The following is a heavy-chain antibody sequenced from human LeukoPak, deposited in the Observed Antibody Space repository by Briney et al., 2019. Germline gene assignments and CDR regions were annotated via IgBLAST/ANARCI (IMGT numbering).Heavy chain of an antibody. CDR2: IYSGGST. J-gene: IGHJ4*02. D-gene: IGHD6-19*01. Sequence: GGSLRLSCAASGFTVSSNYMSWVRQAPGKGLEWVSVIYSGGSTYYADSVKGRFTISRDNSKNTLYLQMNSLRAEDTAVYYCARGIAVAGTNYFDYWGQGNPGHRLL. CDR3: ARGIAVAGTNYFDY. CDR1: GFTVSSNY. V-gene: IGHV3-53*01.